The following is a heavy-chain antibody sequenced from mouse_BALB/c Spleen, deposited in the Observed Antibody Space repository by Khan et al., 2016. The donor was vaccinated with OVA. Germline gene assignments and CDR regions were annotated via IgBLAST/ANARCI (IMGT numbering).Heavy chain of an antibody. CDR3: ATVNYGLFAF. D-gene: IGHD1-1*02. Sequence: EVQLVESGGGLVEPGGSLKFSCAASGFTFSSFDMSWVRQTQEKRLEWVATISSAATYTYYQDSVKGRFTITRDNAKNTLYLQLHSLRSDDSAIYYCATVNYGLFAFWGQGTLVSVS. J-gene: IGHJ3*01. CDR1: GFTFSSFD. V-gene: IGHV5-9-3*01. CDR2: ISSAATYT.